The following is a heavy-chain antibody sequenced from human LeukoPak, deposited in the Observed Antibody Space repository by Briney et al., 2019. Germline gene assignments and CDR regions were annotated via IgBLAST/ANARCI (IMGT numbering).Heavy chain of an antibody. CDR2: IKQDGSEK. D-gene: IGHD3-3*01. J-gene: IGHJ4*02. CDR3: AREGGVLRFLEAHLDY. V-gene: IGHV3-7*01. CDR1: GFTFSSYW. Sequence: GGSLRLSCAASGFTFSSYWMSWVRQAPGKGLEWVANIKQDGSEKYYVDSVKGRFTISRDNAKNSLYLQMISLRAEDTAVYYCAREGGVLRFLEAHLDYWGQGTLVTVSS.